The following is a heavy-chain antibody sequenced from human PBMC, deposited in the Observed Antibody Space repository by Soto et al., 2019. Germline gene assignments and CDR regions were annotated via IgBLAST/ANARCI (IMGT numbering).Heavy chain of an antibody. V-gene: IGHV3-30*03. CDR1: GFTLSNNG. CDR3: ARESPGYGMDV. J-gene: IGHJ6*02. CDR2: ISRDGNTK. Sequence: GGSLRLSCAASGFTLSNNGMHWVRQAPGKGLEWVAVISRDGNTKFYADSVKGRFAISKDNSENTLYLQMNSLRAEDTAVYYCARESPGYGMDVWGQGTTVTVSS.